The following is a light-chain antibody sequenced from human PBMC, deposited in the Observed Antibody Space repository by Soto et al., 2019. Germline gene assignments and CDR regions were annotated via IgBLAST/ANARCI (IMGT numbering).Light chain of an antibody. CDR3: QQGNSYPLT. CDR1: QDISNY. Sequence: DIQLTRSPSFLSASVGDRVTITCRATQDISNYLAWYQQKPGKAPNLLIHSASTLRGGVSSRFSGSGSGTEFTLTISSLQPEDLATYYCQQGNSYPLTFGGGTKVEIK. V-gene: IGKV1-9*01. J-gene: IGKJ4*01. CDR2: SAS.